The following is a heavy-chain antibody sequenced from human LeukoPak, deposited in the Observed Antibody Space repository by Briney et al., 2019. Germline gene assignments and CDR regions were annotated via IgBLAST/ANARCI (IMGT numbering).Heavy chain of an antibody. CDR1: GFTFSDNY. J-gene: IGHJ3*02. D-gene: IGHD3-22*01. Sequence: GGSLRLSCAVSGFTFSDNYMTWIRQAPGKGLKWVSYMSRIGTIIYYADSVKGRFTISRDNAKFSLYLHMTSLRVEDTAVYYCASGYSGPAGDGALDIWGQGTMVTVSS. V-gene: IGHV3-11*01. CDR2: MSRIGTII. CDR3: ASGYSGPAGDGALDI.